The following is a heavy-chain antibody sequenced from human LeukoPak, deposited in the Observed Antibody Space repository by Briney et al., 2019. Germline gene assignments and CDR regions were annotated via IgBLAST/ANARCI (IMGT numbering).Heavy chain of an antibody. CDR1: GFTFDDYG. Sequence: GGSLRLSCAASGFTFDDYGMSWVRQAPGKGLEWVSGINWSGGRTGYADSLKGRFTISRDNAKNTLYLQMNSLRDEDTALYYCARDITTSDNWGQGTLVTVS. D-gene: IGHD1/OR15-1a*01. CDR2: INWSGGRT. J-gene: IGHJ4*02. V-gene: IGHV3-20*04. CDR3: ARDITTSDN.